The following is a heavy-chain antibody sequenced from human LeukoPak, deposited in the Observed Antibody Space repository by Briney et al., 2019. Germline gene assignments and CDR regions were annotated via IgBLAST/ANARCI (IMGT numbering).Heavy chain of an antibody. CDR1: GGSISSGGYY. J-gene: IGHJ5*02. D-gene: IGHD2-15*01. CDR3: ARGGYGSGGSCATGQWYDP. V-gene: IGHV4-31*03. Sequence: SETLSLTCTVSGGSISSGGYYWSWIRQHPGKGLEWIGYIYYRGSTYYNPSLKRRVTISVDTSKNQFSLKLSSRTAADTAVYYCARGGYGSGGSCATGQWYDPWGQGTLVTVSS. CDR2: IYYRGST.